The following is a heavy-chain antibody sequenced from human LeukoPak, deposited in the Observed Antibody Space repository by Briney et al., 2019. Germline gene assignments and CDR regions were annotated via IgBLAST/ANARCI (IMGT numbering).Heavy chain of an antibody. CDR1: GFTFSSYE. V-gene: IGHV3-48*03. Sequence: PGGSLRLSCAASGFTFSSYEMNWVRQAPGKGLEWVSFISSSGSTISYADSVKGRFTISRDNAKNSLYLQMNSLRGEDTALYYCARDRREDRFDYWGQGTLVTVSS. J-gene: IGHJ4*02. CDR2: ISSSGSTI. CDR3: ARDRREDRFDY. D-gene: IGHD5-24*01.